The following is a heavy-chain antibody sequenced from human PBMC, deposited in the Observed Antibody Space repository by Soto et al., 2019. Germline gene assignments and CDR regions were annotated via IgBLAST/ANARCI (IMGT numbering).Heavy chain of an antibody. V-gene: IGHV3-23*01. CDR2: ISGSGGST. CDR1: GFTFSSYA. D-gene: IGHD4-17*01. Sequence: EVQLLESGGGLVQPGGSLRLSCAASGFTFSSYAMSWVRQAPGKGLEWVSAISGSGGSTYYADSVKGRFTISRDNSKNTLYLQMNRRRAEDTAVYYCAKCGMPTVTMSDYWGQRTLVTVSS. J-gene: IGHJ4*02. CDR3: AKCGMPTVTMSDY.